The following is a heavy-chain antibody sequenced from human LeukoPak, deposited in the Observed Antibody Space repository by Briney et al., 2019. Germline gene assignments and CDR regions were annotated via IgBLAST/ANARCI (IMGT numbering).Heavy chain of an antibody. CDR1: GFTFSNYA. CDR3: DAADY. D-gene: IGHD6-13*01. Sequence: GGALRLSCAASGFTFSNYAMGWVRQAPGKGREWVSRISGSGGRTNYADSVKGRFTISRDNSKNTLFLQMNSLRAEDRAVDYCDAADYWGQGTLVTVSS. CDR2: ISGSGGRT. J-gene: IGHJ4*02. V-gene: IGHV3-23*01.